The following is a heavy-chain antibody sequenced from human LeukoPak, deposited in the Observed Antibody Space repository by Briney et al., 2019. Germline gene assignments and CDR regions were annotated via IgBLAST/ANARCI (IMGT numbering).Heavy chain of an antibody. V-gene: IGHV4-59*01. CDR1: GGSISGYY. J-gene: IGHJ4*02. Sequence: MPSETLSLTCTVSGGSISGYYWSWIRQPPGKELEWIGYIYYSGSTSYNPSLKSRVTISVDASKRQFSLRLTSVTAADTAVYYCARDFPPSDYWGQGTLVTVSS. CDR2: IYYSGST. CDR3: ARDFPPSDY.